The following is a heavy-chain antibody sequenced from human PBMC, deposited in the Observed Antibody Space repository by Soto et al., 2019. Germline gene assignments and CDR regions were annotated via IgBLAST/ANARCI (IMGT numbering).Heavy chain of an antibody. V-gene: IGHV3-21*06. J-gene: IGHJ5*02. Sequence: VGSLRLSCAASGFTFTRYSMNWVRQAPGKGLEWVSSISSTTNYIYYRDSMKGRFTISRDNAKNSLYLEMNSLRAEDTAVYYCARESEDLTSNFDPWGQGTMVTVSS. D-gene: IGHD1-7*01. CDR3: ARESEDLTSNFDP. CDR1: GFTFTRYS. CDR2: ISSTTNYI.